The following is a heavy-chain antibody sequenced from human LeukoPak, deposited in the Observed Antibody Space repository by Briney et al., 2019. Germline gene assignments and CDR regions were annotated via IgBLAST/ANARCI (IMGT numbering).Heavy chain of an antibody. D-gene: IGHD3-10*01. CDR2: IYPGDSDT. Sequence: EESLKISCKGSGYSFTSFWIGWVRQMPGKGLEWMGIIYPGDSDTRYSPSFQGQVTISADKSISTAYLQWSSLKASDTAMYYCARLRSHLWFGDYDYWGRGTLVTVSS. CDR3: ARLRSHLWFGDYDY. V-gene: IGHV5-51*01. CDR1: GYSFTSFW. J-gene: IGHJ4*02.